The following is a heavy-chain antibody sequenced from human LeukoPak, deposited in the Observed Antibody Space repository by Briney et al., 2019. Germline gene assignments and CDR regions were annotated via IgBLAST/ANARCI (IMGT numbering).Heavy chain of an antibody. CDR2: INPNSGGT. V-gene: IGHV1-2*02. J-gene: IGHJ3*02. CDR3: ARGGGRGHSGYVGGDAFDI. CDR1: GYTFTVYY. D-gene: IGHD5-12*01. Sequence: GASVTVSFKASGYTFTVYYMHWVRQAPGQGLEWMGWINPNSGGTNYAQKFQGRVTMTRDTSISTAYMELSRLRSDDTAVYYCARGGGRGHSGYVGGDAFDIWGQGTMVTVSS.